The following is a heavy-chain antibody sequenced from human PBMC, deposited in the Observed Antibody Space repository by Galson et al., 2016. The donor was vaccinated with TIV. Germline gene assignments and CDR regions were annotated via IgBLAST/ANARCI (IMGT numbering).Heavy chain of an antibody. Sequence: ETLSLTCTVSGYSISSGYYWGWIRQPPGKGLEWIASIHHSGNTNYNPSLKSRVTLSVETSKKQFSLKVSSVTAADTAVYYCARERNHSKQDFDSWGLGTLVTVFS. D-gene: IGHD1-14*01. CDR2: IHHSGNT. CDR3: ARERNHSKQDFDS. CDR1: GYSISSGYY. V-gene: IGHV4-38-2*02. J-gene: IGHJ4*02.